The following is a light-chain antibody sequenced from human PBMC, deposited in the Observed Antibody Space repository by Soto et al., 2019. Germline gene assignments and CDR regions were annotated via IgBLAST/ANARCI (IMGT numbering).Light chain of an antibody. V-gene: IGKV1-12*01. CDR3: MQSIHLPPT. J-gene: IGKJ3*01. CDR1: QGISSW. Sequence: DIQMTQSPSSVSASVGDRVTITCRASQGISSWLAWYQQKPGKAPKLLIYAASSLQSGVPSRFSGSGSGTDFTLKISRVEAEDVGIYYCMQSIHLPPTFGPGTKVDIK. CDR2: AAS.